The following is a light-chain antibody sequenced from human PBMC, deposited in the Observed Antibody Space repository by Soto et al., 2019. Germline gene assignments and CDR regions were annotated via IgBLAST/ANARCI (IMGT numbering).Light chain of an antibody. V-gene: IGKV1-39*01. CDR2: AAS. J-gene: IGKJ1*01. CDR1: QSISSY. CDR3: QQTYSTPWT. Sequence: DIQMTQSPSSLSASVGDRVTITCRASQSISSYLNWYQQKPGKAPKLLIYAASSLQSGVPSRFSGSGSGTDFTLTSSSLQPEDFATDSCQQTYSTPWTFGQGTKVEIK.